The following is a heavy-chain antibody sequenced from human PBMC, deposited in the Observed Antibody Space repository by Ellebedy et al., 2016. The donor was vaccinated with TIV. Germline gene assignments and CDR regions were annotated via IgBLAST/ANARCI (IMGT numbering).Heavy chain of an antibody. CDR2: INPDGSAE. D-gene: IGHD3-16*01. CDR3: VTWGQSYGR. J-gene: IGHJ4*02. Sequence: GESLKISCAASGFIITGSWMNWVRQAPGKGLEWVGHINPDGSAEYYVDSVKGRFTISRDNAKRSLFLQMNSLRVDDTAVYYCVTWGQSYGRWGQGSLVTISS. V-gene: IGHV3-7*03. CDR1: GFIITGSW.